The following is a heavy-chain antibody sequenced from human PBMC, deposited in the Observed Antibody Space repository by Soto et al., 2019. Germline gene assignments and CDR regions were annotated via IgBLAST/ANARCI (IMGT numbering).Heavy chain of an antibody. CDR2: ISWNSGSI. D-gene: IGHD1-26*01. Sequence: EVQLVESGGGLVQPGRSLRLSCAASGFTFDDYAMHWVRQAPGKGLEWVSGISWNSGSIGYADSVKGRFTISRDNAKNSLYLQMNSLRAEDTALYYCAKDISIIVGACFDYWGQGTLVTVSS. CDR3: AKDISIIVGACFDY. J-gene: IGHJ4*02. CDR1: GFTFDDYA. V-gene: IGHV3-9*01.